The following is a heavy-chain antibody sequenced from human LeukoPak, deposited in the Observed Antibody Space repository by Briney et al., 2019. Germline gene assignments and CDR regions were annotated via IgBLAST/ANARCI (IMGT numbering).Heavy chain of an antibody. Sequence: SETLSLTCTVSGGSISSYYWSLIRQPAGKGLEWIGRIYTSASTNYNPSLNSRVTMSVDTSKNQFSLKLSSVTAAETAVYYCARLYWAGNPLLDSSGYYGMDVWGQGTTVTVSS. J-gene: IGHJ6*02. CDR3: ARLYWAGNPLLDSSGYYGMDV. V-gene: IGHV4-4*07. D-gene: IGHD3-22*01. CDR1: GGSISSYY. CDR2: IYTSAST.